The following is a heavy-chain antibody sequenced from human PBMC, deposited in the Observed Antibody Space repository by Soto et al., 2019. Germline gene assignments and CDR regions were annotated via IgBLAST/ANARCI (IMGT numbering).Heavy chain of an antibody. CDR1: A. V-gene: IGHV3-23*01. J-gene: IGHJ6*02. D-gene: IGHD3-3*01. CDR3: AKWLGGFWNYSYGTDV. Sequence: AVCRFRQPPEQGLEWVSAISGSGGRIYYADSVKGRFTISRDNSKNTLYLQMNSLRAEDTAVYYCAKWLGGFWNYSYGTDVWGQGTTVTVAS. CDR2: ISGSGGRI.